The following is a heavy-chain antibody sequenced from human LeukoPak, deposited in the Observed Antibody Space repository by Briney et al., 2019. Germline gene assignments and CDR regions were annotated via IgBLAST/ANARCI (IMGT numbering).Heavy chain of an antibody. D-gene: IGHD2-2*01. CDR2: ISWNSGSI. CDR3: AKGYCSSTSCYPFDY. J-gene: IGHJ4*02. Sequence: GRSPRLSCAASGFTFDDYAMHWVRQAPGKGLEWVSGISWNSGSIGYADSVKGRFTISRDNAKNSMYLQMNSLRAEDMALYYCAKGYCSSTSCYPFDYWGQGTLVTVSS. V-gene: IGHV3-9*03. CDR1: GFTFDDYA.